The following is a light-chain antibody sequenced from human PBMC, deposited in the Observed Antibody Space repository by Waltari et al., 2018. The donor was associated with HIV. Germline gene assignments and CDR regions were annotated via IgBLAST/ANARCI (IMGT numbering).Light chain of an antibody. CDR3: ASWDDTLGHWI. Sequence: QPKMTQAPSASKTPGQRITMSCSGGRSNIGHNSIPWYQHFPGLAPRLVIYRNDQRPTGVPGRFSGSKSGTSAFLAITGLRLEDEATYICASWDDTLGHWIFGGGTKLTVL. J-gene: IGLJ3*02. CDR1: RSNIGHNS. CDR2: RND. V-gene: IGLV1-47*01.